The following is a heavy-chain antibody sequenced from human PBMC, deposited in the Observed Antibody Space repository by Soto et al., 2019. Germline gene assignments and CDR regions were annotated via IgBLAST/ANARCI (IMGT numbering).Heavy chain of an antibody. Sequence: GASVKVSCKASGYTFTSYGISWVRQAPGQGLEWMGWISAYNGNTNYAQKLQGRVTMTTDTSTSTAYMELRSLRSDDTAVYYCARDPRIAVTTRAWYFDYWGQGTLVTVSS. V-gene: IGHV1-18*01. D-gene: IGHD4-17*01. J-gene: IGHJ4*02. CDR1: GYTFTSYG. CDR3: ARDPRIAVTTRAWYFDY. CDR2: ISAYNGNT.